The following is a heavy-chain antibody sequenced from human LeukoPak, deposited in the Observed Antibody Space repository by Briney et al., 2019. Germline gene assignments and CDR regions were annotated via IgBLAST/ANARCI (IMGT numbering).Heavy chain of an antibody. CDR2: INDSGST. D-gene: IGHD5-12*01. J-gene: IGHJ4*02. CDR1: GGSFSGYY. Sequence: SETLSLTCAVYGGSFSGYYWSWIRQPPGKGLEWIGEINDSGSTNYNPSLKSRVTISVDTSKNQFSLKLSSVTAADTAVYYCARDIAGEVYWGQGTLVTVSS. V-gene: IGHV4-34*01. CDR3: ARDIAGEVY.